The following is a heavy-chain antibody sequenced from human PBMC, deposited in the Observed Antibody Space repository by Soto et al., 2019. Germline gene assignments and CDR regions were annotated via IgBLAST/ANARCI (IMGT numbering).Heavy chain of an antibody. CDR3: ARTLAAPDV. J-gene: IGHJ6*02. Sequence: LRLSCAASGFTFNNFAMHWVRRAPGKGLEWVAIIWYDGSYKYYADSVKGRFTISRDNSKNTLYLQMDSLRAEDTAVYYCARTLAAPDVWGQGTTVTVSS. CDR2: IWYDGSYK. D-gene: IGHD6-6*01. CDR1: GFTFNNFA. V-gene: IGHV3-33*01.